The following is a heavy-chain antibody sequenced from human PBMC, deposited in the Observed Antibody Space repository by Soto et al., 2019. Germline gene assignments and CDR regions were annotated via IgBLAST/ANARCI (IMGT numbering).Heavy chain of an antibody. J-gene: IGHJ5*02. CDR1: GGSISSSSYY. CDR3: ARHGFSSAAGTGVWFDP. V-gene: IGHV4-39*01. CDR2: IYYSGST. Sequence: QLQLQESGPGLVKPSETLSLTCTVSGGSISSSSYYWGWIRQPPGKGLEWIGSIYYSGSTYYNPSLKSRVTISVDTSKNQFSLKLSSVTAADTAVYYCARHGFSSAAGTGVWFDPWGQGTLVTVSS. D-gene: IGHD6-13*01.